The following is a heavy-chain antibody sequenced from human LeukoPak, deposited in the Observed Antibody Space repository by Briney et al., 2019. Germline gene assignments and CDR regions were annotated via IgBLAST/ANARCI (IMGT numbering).Heavy chain of an antibody. CDR1: GGSISSSSYY. V-gene: IGHV4-39*07. CDR3: ARGRFPMVYAISFLFDY. J-gene: IGHJ4*02. D-gene: IGHD2-8*01. Sequence: SETLSLTCTVSGGSISSSSYYWSWIRQPPGKGLEWIGEINHSGSTNYNPSLKSRVTISVDTSKNQFSLKLSSVTAADTAVYYCARGRFPMVYAISFLFDYWGQGTLVTVSS. CDR2: INHSGST.